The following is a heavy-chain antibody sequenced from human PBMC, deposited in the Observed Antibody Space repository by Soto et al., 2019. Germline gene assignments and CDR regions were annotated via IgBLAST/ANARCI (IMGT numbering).Heavy chain of an antibody. V-gene: IGHV3-53*01. Sequence: GGSLRLSCAASGFSVSSGYMSWVRQAPGKGLEWVSLLFSGGNIYQTDSVKGRFTISRDNSQNTVHLQMNSLRAEDTAVYYCASLVAAGHRLYGMDVWGQGTTVTVSS. CDR3: ASLVAAGHRLYGMDV. CDR2: LFSGGNI. CDR1: GFSVSSGY. J-gene: IGHJ6*02. D-gene: IGHD6-13*01.